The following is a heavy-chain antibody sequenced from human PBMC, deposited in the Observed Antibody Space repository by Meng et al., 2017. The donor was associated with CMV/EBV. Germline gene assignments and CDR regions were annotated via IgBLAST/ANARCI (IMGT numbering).Heavy chain of an antibody. CDR3: ARSGVLFALDY. Sequence: SWVVSGVAFKNAWMNWVRQDPGKGLVWLSQSNGDGTVNGYADSVRGRFTISRDNAKNTLYLQMSGLRAEDTAVYYCARSGVLFALDYWGQGTLVTVSS. CDR1: GVAFKNAW. V-gene: IGHV3-74*01. J-gene: IGHJ4*02. D-gene: IGHD2-15*01. CDR2: SNGDGTVN.